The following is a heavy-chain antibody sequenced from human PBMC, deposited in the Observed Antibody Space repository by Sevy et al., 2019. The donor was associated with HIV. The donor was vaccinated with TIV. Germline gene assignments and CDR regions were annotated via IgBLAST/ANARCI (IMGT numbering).Heavy chain of an antibody. J-gene: IGHJ5*02. V-gene: IGHV3-23*01. CDR2: ISGSGGST. Sequence: GGSLRLSCAASGFTFSSYAMSWVRQAPGKGLEWVSAISGSGGSTYYADSVKGRFTISRDNSKNTLYLLMNSLRAEDTAVYYCAKDGVPYYDFWSGRENWFDPWGQGTLVTVSS. CDR3: AKDGVPYYDFWSGRENWFDP. CDR1: GFTFSSYA. D-gene: IGHD3-3*01.